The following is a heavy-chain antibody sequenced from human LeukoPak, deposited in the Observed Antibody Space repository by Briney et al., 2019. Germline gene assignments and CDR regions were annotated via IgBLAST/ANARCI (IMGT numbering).Heavy chain of an antibody. CDR2: IIYDGYYK. Sequence: GRSLRLSCAASGFSLTNYGVHWVRQAPGKGLEWVAVIIYDGYYKYYADSVKGRFTISRDDSKKTVYLQMNSLRAEDTAVYYCAKDLISMVRGSAMDVWCQGTTVTVSS. D-gene: IGHD3-10*01. V-gene: IGHV3-30*18. J-gene: IGHJ6*02. CDR3: AKDLISMVRGSAMDV. CDR1: GFSLTNYG.